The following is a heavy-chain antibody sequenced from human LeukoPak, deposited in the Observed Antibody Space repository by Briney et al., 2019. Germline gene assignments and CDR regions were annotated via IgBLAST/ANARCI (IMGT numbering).Heavy chain of an antibody. Sequence: PSETLSLTCTVSGGSISNFYWSWIRQPAGKTLEWIGRIYSSGSTNYNPSLKSRVTMSLDTSKNQFSLKLSSVTAADTAVNFCARETTGAGTARPFDYWGQGTLVTVSS. V-gene: IGHV4-4*07. J-gene: IGHJ4*02. CDR3: ARETTGAGTARPFDY. CDR2: IYSSGST. D-gene: IGHD6-13*01. CDR1: GGSISNFY.